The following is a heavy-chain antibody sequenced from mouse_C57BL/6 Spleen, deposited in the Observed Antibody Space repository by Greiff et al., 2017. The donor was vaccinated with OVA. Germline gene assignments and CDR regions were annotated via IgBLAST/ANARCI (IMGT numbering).Heavy chain of an antibody. CDR1: GFSLTSYG. V-gene: IGHV2-5*01. CDR2: IWRGGST. CDR3: AKCDYDGAAWFAY. J-gene: IGHJ3*01. D-gene: IGHD2-4*01. Sequence: VKLVESGPGLVQPSQSLSITCTVSGFSLTSYGVHWVRQSPGKGLEWLGVIWRGGSTDYNAAFMSSLSITKDNSKSQVFFKLNSLQADDTAIYYCAKCDYDGAAWFAYWGQGTLVTVSA.